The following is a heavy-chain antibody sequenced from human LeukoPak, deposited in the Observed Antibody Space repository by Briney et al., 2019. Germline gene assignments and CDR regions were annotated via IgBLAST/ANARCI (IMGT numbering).Heavy chain of an antibody. Sequence: PGGSLRLSCAASGFTFSDYGIHWVRQAPGQGLERVALIWYDGSKKYYADSVKGRFTISRDNTKNTLYLQLNSLRADDTAVYYCARAHSSSSTFDLWGQGTLVTVSS. CDR2: IWYDGSKK. CDR1: GFTFSDYG. D-gene: IGHD6-6*01. J-gene: IGHJ4*02. CDR3: ARAHSSSSTFDL. V-gene: IGHV3-33*01.